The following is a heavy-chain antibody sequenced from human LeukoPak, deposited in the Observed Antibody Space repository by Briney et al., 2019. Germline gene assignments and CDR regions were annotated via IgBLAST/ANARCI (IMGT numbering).Heavy chain of an antibody. CDR2: IRYDGSNE. CDR1: GFTFSDYG. CDR3: AKELTVGTTSKNLDY. V-gene: IGHV3-30*02. J-gene: IGHJ4*02. Sequence: GGSLRLSCAAAGFTFSDYGMHWVRQAPGKGREWVALIRYDGSNEYYADSVKGRFTITRDSSKSTLYLQMNSLRAEDTAVYYCAKELTVGTTSKNLDYWGQGTLVSVSS. D-gene: IGHD1-26*01.